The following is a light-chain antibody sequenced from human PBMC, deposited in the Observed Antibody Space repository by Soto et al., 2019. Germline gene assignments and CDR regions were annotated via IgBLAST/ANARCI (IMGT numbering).Light chain of an antibody. V-gene: IGLV1-40*01. CDR1: SSNIGANYD. J-gene: IGLJ1*01. CDR3: QSYDSSLSGYV. Sequence: QPVLTQPPSVSGAPGQRVTISCTGSSSNIGANYDVHWYQHLPGTAPKLLIYTNSNRPSGVPDRFSGSKSGTSASLAITGLQAEDEADYYCQSYDSSLSGYVVGTGTKLTVL. CDR2: TNS.